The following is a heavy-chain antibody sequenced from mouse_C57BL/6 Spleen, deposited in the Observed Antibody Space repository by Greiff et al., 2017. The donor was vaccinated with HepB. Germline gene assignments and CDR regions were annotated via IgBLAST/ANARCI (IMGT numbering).Heavy chain of an antibody. V-gene: IGHV1-64*01. CDR3: ARDGTVVATSYFDY. J-gene: IGHJ2*01. D-gene: IGHD1-1*01. Sequence: QVQLQQPGAELVKPGASVKLSCKASGYTFTSYWMHWVKQRPGQGLEWIGMIHPNSGSTNYNEKFKSKATLTVDKSSSTAYMQLSSLTSEDSAVYYGARDGTVVATSYFDYWGQGTTLTVSS. CDR2: IHPNSGST. CDR1: GYTFTSYW.